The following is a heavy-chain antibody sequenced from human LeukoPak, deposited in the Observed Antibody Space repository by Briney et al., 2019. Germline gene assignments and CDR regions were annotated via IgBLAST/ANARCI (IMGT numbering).Heavy chain of an antibody. J-gene: IGHJ3*02. CDR3: ARDRSDYGDYVDAFDI. CDR1: GGSISSSSYY. D-gene: IGHD4-17*01. V-gene: IGHV4-39*02. Sequence: SETLSLTCTVSGGSISSSSYYWGWIRQPPGKGLEWIGSIYYSGSTYYNPSLKSRVTISVDTSKNQFSLKLSSVTAADTAVYYCARDRSDYGDYVDAFDIWGQGTMVTVSS. CDR2: IYYSGST.